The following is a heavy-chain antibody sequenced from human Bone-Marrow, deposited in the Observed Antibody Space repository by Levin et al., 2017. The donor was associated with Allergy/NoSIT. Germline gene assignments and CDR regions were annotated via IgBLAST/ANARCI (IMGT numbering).Heavy chain of an antibody. CDR3: ARENSYGYGGWYYYYYMDV. CDR2: IYPGDSDT. D-gene: IGHD5-18*01. J-gene: IGHJ6*03. V-gene: IGHV5-51*01. Sequence: KIGESLKISCKGSGYSFTSYWIGWVRQMPGKGLEWMGIIYPGDSDTRYSPSFQGQVTISADKSISTAYLQWSSLKASDTAMYYCARENSYGYGGWYYYYYMDVWGKGTTVTVSS. CDR1: GYSFTSYW.